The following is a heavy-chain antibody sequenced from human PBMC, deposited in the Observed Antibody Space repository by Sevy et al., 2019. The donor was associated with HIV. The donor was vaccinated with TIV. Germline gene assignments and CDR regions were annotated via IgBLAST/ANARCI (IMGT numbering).Heavy chain of an antibody. CDR3: ARHTGEPYYFEI. D-gene: IGHD3-9*01. J-gene: IGHJ4*02. CDR1: GFTFNNYA. Sequence: GGSLRLYCTASGFTFNNYAMTWVRQAPGKGLEWVSSIRGRNNVTIYAESVRGRFTLSRDISKNTLYLQMNSLRVEDTAVYYCARHTGEPYYFEIWGQGTLVTVSS. V-gene: IGHV3-23*01. CDR2: IRGRNNVT.